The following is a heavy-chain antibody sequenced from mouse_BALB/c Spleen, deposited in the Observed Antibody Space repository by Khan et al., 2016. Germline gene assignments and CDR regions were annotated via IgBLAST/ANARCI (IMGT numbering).Heavy chain of an antibody. CDR2: IRLKSNNYAT. D-gene: IGHD3-3*01. V-gene: IGHV6-6*02. J-gene: IGHJ2*01. CDR3: TRERDGDDY. Sequence: GKHEEAGGGLVQPGGSMKLSCVASGFTFSNYWMNWVRQSPEKGLEWGAEIRLKSNNYATHYAESVKGRFTISRDDSKSSVYLQMNNLRDEDTGIYYCTRERDGDDYWGQGTTLTVSS. CDR1: GFTFSNYW.